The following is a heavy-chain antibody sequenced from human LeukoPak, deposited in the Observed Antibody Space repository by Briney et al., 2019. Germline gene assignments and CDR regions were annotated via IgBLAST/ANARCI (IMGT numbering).Heavy chain of an antibody. J-gene: IGHJ4*02. V-gene: IGHV3-64*01. D-gene: IGHD1-26*01. CDR3: ARAPREGFSGSYHDY. CDR1: GFTFSGYS. Sequence: PGGSLRLSCAASGFTFSGYSMHWVRQAPGKGLKYVQPISSNGDNTYYANSVKGRFTISRDNSKNTLYLQMASLRGEDTAVYYCARAPREGFSGSYHDYWGQGTLVTVSS. CDR2: ISSNGDNT.